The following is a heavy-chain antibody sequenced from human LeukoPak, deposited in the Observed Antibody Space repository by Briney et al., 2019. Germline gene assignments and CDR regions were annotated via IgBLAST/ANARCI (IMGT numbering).Heavy chain of an antibody. CDR2: IDGRGDST. J-gene: IGHJ5*01. CDR1: VFIFSDYY. CDR3: AKDRVSPGFNLFDS. V-gene: IGHV3-23*01. D-gene: IGHD3-16*01. Sequence: GGSVRLLCAASVFIFSDYYVICIRQARGKGVEWVSYIDGRGDSTFYADSVEGRFTISRDNSKNTLYLQMKSLRAEDTAVYYCAKDRVSPGFNLFDSWGQGTLVSVSS.